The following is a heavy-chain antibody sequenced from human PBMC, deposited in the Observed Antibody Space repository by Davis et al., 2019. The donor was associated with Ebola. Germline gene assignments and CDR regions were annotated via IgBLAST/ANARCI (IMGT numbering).Heavy chain of an antibody. CDR2: INWNGDST. CDR3: ARRVYDSSGYYYMDV. J-gene: IGHJ6*03. Sequence: GESLKIYCAASGFILETYGMSWVRQGPGKGLEWVANINWNGDSTAYADSVRGRFTISRDNAKNSLYLQMKSLRAEDTALYYCARRVYDSSGYYYMDVWGKGTTVTVSS. D-gene: IGHD3-22*01. CDR1: GFILETYG. V-gene: IGHV3-20*04.